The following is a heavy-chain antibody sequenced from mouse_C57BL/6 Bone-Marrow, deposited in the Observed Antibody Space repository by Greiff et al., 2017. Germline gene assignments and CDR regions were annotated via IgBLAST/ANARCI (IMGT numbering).Heavy chain of an antibody. V-gene: IGHV5-6*01. Sequence: EVQLVESGGDLVKPGGSLKLSCAASGFTFSSYGMSWVRQTPDKRLEWVATISSGGSYTYYPDSVKGRFTISRDNAKNTLYLQMSSLKSEDTAMYYCARQGYRSYFDDWGQGTTLTVSS. CDR1: GFTFSSYG. CDR2: ISSGGSYT. J-gene: IGHJ2*01. D-gene: IGHD2-12*01. CDR3: ARQGYRSYFDD.